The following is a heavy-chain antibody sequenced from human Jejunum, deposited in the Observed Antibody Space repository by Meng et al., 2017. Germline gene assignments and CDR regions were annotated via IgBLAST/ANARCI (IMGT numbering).Heavy chain of an antibody. CDR3: ARAAAGTGFGYFDL. CDR2: IDNSGST. V-gene: IGHV4-61*01. J-gene: IGHJ2*01. Sequence: QVQMQESGPGLVRPSETLLLICPFSGVPVNIRTYYWSWIRQPPGKGLEWIAYIDNSGSTNYNPSLKSRVIISVDTSKNQFYLQMSSLTAADTAVYYCARAAAGTGFGYFDLWGRGTLVTVSS. D-gene: IGHD6-19*01. CDR1: GVPVNIRTYY.